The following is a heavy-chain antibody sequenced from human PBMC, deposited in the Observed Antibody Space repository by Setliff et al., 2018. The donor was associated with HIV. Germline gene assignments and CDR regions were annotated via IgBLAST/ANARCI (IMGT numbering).Heavy chain of an antibody. V-gene: IGHV4-61*09. CDR1: GDSISSGSYY. CDR2: IHTTGST. D-gene: IGHD3-16*01. J-gene: IGHJ5*02. CDR3: AKRTFGSGRLDP. Sequence: SETLSLTCSVSGDSISSGSYYWSWIRLPAGKGLEWIGQIHTTGSTNYNPSLKSRVTISMATSKNQFSLNLNSVTATDTAVYYCAKRTFGSGRLDPWGQGTLVTVA.